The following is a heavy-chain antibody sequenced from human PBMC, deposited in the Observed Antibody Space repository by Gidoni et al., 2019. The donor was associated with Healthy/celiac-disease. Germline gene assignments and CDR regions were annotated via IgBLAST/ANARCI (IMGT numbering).Heavy chain of an antibody. J-gene: IGHJ6*03. D-gene: IGHD6-19*01. Sequence: QVQLVESGGGVVQPGSSLRLSCAASGFTFNNYGIHWVRQAPGKGLEWVAIIYYDGSNEYYADSVKGRFTISRDNSKNMVYLQMNSLRAEDTAVYYCARDHSILVSGYYYSYMDVWGKGTTVTVSS. CDR3: ARDHSILVSGYYYSYMDV. CDR2: IYYDGSNE. V-gene: IGHV3-33*08. CDR1: GFTFNNYG.